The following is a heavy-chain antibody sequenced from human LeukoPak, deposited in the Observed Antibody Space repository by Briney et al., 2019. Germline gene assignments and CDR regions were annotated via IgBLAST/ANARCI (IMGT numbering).Heavy chain of an antibody. V-gene: IGHV3-11*01. CDR2: ISSSGSTI. D-gene: IGHD6-19*01. Sequence: PGGSLTLSCAASGFTFSDYYMSWLRQAPGKGLAWVSYISSSGSTIYYAVSVKGRFTISRDNAKNSLYLQMNSLRAEDTAVYYCARDRLYSSGSSPLDYWGQGTLVTVSS. J-gene: IGHJ4*02. CDR3: ARDRLYSSGSSPLDY. CDR1: GFTFSDYY.